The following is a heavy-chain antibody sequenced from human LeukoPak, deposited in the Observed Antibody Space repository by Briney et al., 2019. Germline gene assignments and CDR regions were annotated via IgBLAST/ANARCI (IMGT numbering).Heavy chain of an antibody. CDR1: GFTFSSYS. V-gene: IGHV3-21*04. Sequence: PGGSLRLSCAASGFTFSSYSMNWVRQAPGKGLEWVSSISSSSSYIYYADSVKGRFTISRDNAKNSLYLQMNSLRAEDTAVYYCARDSGYCTNGVCPDYWGQGTLVTVSS. CDR2: ISSSSSYI. CDR3: ARDSGYCTNGVCPDY. J-gene: IGHJ4*02. D-gene: IGHD2-8*01.